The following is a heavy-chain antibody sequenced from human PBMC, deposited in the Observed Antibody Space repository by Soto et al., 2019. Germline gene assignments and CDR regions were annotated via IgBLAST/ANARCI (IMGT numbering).Heavy chain of an antibody. CDR1: GDSVSSNSAA. CDR2: TYYRSKWYN. J-gene: IGHJ5*02. V-gene: IGHV6-1*01. Sequence: LSLTCAISGDSVSSNSAAWNWIRQSPSRGLEWLGRTYYRSKWYNDYAVSVKSRITINPDTSKNQFSLQLNSVTPEDTAVYYCASDYNWNFVRWFDPWGQGTLVTVSS. D-gene: IGHD1-7*01. CDR3: ASDYNWNFVRWFDP.